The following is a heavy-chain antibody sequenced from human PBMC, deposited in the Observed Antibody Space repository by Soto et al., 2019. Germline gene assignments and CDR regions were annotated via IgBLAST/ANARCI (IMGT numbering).Heavy chain of an antibody. CDR2: ITNDGSNA. V-gene: IGHV3-30*18. Sequence: QVQLVESGGGVVQPGRSLRLSCAASGFTFRESGMFWVRQVPGKGLEWVAVITNDGSNAYYQDSVKGRFTISRDNSNGTVNLQMNSLRAEDTAVYYFAKYGGHYPWVSFVRDVWGKGTTVTVSS. D-gene: IGHD4-17*01. CDR3: AKYGGHYPWVSFVRDV. CDR1: GFTFRESG. J-gene: IGHJ6*04.